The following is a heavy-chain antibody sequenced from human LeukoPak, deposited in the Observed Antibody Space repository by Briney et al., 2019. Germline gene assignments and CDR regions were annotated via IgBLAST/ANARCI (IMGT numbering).Heavy chain of an antibody. CDR1: GGSISSSSYY. CDR3: ARHRVYCSGGSCYADDAFDI. CDR2: IYYSGST. Sequence: SETLSLTCTVSGGSISSSSYYWGWIRQPPGKGLEWLGSIYYSGSTYYNPSLKSRVTISVDTSKNQFSLKLSSVTAADTAVYYCARHRVYCSGGSCYADDAFDIWGQGTMVTVSS. J-gene: IGHJ3*02. V-gene: IGHV4-39*01. D-gene: IGHD2-15*01.